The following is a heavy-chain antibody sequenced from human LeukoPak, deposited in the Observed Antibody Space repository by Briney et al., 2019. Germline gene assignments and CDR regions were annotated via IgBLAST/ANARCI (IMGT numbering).Heavy chain of an antibody. CDR1: GFTFSSCG. CDR3: ARGLYDFWSGPDY. D-gene: IGHD3-3*01. V-gene: IGHV3-33*01. J-gene: IGHJ4*02. Sequence: PGGSLRLSCAASGFTFSSCGMHWVRQAPGKGLEWVAVIWYDESNKYYTDSVKGRFTISRDNSKNTLYLQMNSLRAEDTAVYYCARGLYDFWSGPDYWGQGTLVTVSS. CDR2: IWYDESNK.